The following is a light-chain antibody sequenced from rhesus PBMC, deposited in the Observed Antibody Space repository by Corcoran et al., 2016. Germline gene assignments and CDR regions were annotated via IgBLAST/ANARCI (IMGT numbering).Light chain of an antibody. CDR2: KAS. J-gene: IGKJ1*01. CDR1: QGISSW. V-gene: IGKV1-21*01. Sequence: DIQMTQSPSSLSASVGDRVTITCRASQGISSWLVWYQQKPGKAPKLLTYKASSLQSGVPSMFSGSGSRTDFTITISSLQPEDSAICYCQQYNSAPPTFGQGTKVEIK. CDR3: QQYNSAPPT.